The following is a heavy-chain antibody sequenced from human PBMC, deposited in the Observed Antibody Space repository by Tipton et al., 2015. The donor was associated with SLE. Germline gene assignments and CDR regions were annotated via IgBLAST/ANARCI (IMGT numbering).Heavy chain of an antibody. Sequence: SLRLSCAASGFTFSTYGMHWVRQAPGKGLEWVAFIWYDGSNKYHVDSVKGRFTISRDNSKNTLYLQMNNLRVEDTALYSCATSAGASTRGAFDYWGQGTLVTVSS. J-gene: IGHJ4*02. D-gene: IGHD5/OR15-5a*01. CDR2: IWYDGSNK. CDR1: GFTFSTYG. CDR3: ATSAGASTRGAFDY. V-gene: IGHV3-30*02.